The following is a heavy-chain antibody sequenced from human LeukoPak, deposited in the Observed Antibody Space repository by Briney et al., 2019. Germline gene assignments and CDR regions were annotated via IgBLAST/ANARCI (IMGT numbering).Heavy chain of an antibody. V-gene: IGHV1-18*01. CDR1: GYTFTSYG. D-gene: IGHD6-13*01. Sequence: ASVKVSCKASGYTFTSYGISWVRQAPGPGLEWMGWISAYNGNTNYAQKLQGRVTMTTDTSTSTAYMELRSLRSDDTAVYYCARGPPPIAAADFDYWGQGTLVTVSS. J-gene: IGHJ4*02. CDR3: ARGPPPIAAADFDY. CDR2: ISAYNGNT.